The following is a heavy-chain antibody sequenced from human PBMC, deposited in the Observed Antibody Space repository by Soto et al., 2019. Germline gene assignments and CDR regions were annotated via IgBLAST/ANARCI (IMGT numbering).Heavy chain of an antibody. V-gene: IGHV1-69*12. CDR2: IIPIFGTV. J-gene: IGHJ6*02. Sequence: QVQLLQSGAEVKKPGSSVRVSCEASGGSFRTYSISWVRQAPGQGLEWMGEIIPIFGTVNYAQKFQGRVTVTADEPTTTVYMDLRRLRSEDTAVYYCAKGAVAGTPTSYYYYGMDVCAQGTTVTVSS. CDR1: GGSFRTYS. CDR3: AKGAVAGTPTSYYYYGMDV. D-gene: IGHD6-19*01.